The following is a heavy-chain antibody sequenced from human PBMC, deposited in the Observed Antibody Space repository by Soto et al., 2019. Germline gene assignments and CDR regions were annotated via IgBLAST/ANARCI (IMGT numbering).Heavy chain of an antibody. CDR1: GGSISSGDYY. V-gene: IGHV4-30-4*01. Sequence: PSETLSLTCTVSGGSISSGDYYWSWIRQPPGKGLEWIGYIYYSGSTYYNPSLKSRVTISVDTSKNQFSLKLSSVTAADTAVYYCARDRREIAAAGYYYYYYGMDVWGRGTTVTVSS. CDR2: IYYSGST. CDR3: ARDRREIAAAGYYYYYYGMDV. D-gene: IGHD6-13*01. J-gene: IGHJ6*02.